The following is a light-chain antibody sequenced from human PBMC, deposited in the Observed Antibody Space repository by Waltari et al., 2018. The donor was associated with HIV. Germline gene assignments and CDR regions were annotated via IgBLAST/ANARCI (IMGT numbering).Light chain of an antibody. CDR1: SGSIASNY. CDR3: QSYDSITWV. J-gene: IGLJ3*02. V-gene: IGLV6-57*02. CDR2: EHN. Sequence: NFMLTQPHSVSESPGKTVTISCTGSSGSIASNYVQWYQQRPGSAPTTVIYEHNQRPSGVPDRVSGSIDSSSNSASLTISGLKTEDEADYYCQSYDSITWVFGGGTKLTVL.